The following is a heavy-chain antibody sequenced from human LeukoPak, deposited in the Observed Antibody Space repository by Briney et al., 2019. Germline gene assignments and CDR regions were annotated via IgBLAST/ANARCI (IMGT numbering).Heavy chain of an antibody. D-gene: IGHD6-13*01. V-gene: IGHV4-30-2*01. Sequence: SETLSLTCAVSGGSISSGGYSWSWIRQPPGKGLEWIVYIYHSGSTYYNPSLKSRVTISVDRSKNQFSLKLSSVTAADTAVYYCARVDIAAASGIDYWGQGTLVTVSS. CDR2: IYHSGST. J-gene: IGHJ4*02. CDR1: GGSISSGGYS. CDR3: ARVDIAAASGIDY.